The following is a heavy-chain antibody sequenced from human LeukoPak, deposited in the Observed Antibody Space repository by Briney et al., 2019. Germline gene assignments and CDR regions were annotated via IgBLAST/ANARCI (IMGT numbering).Heavy chain of an antibody. Sequence: SETLSLTCTVSGGSISSYYWSWIRQPPGKGLEWIGYIYYSGSTNYNPSLKSRVTISVDTSKNQFSLKLSSVTAADTAVYYCARADSRSYDRWGQGTLVTVSS. D-gene: IGHD1-26*01. J-gene: IGHJ5*02. CDR3: ARADSRSYDR. CDR1: GGSISSYY. V-gene: IGHV4-59*01. CDR2: IYYSGST.